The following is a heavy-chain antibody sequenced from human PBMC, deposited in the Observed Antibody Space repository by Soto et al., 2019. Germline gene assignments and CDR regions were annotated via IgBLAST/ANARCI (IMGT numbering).Heavy chain of an antibody. V-gene: IGHV4-30-2*06. CDR2: IYPSGTA. CDR3: ARVVTSDHFDY. Sequence: PSETLSLTCVVSGGSLGSGVYSWIWIRQSPGRGLQWIAYIYPSGTAFYNPSLKSRVSLSVDRPKNQFSLKLSSVTAADTAVYYCARVVTSDHFDYWGRGTLVTVSS. J-gene: IGHJ4*02. CDR1: GGSLGSGVYS. D-gene: IGHD4-17*01.